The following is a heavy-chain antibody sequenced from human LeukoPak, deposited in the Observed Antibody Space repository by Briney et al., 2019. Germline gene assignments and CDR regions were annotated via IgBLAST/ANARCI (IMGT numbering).Heavy chain of an antibody. D-gene: IGHD3-9*01. Sequence: GGSLRLSCAASGFTVSSNYMSWVRQAPGKGLEWVSVIYSGGSTYYADSVKGRFTISRDNSKNTLYLQMNSLRAEDTAVYYCARDPSTYYDILTGYGFWFDPWGQGTLVTVSS. CDR1: GFTVSSNY. V-gene: IGHV3-53*05. J-gene: IGHJ5*02. CDR3: ARDPSTYYDILTGYGFWFDP. CDR2: IYSGGST.